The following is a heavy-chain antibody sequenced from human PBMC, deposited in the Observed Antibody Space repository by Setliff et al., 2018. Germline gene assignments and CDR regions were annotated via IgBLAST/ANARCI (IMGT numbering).Heavy chain of an antibody. V-gene: IGHV3-23*01. J-gene: IGHJ6*03. CDR3: ARGQGVTTWYYMDV. CDR1: GLTFQSHA. CDR2: ISTTGATT. Sequence: PGGSLRLSCVASGLTFQSHAMSWGRQAPGKGLEWVALISTTGATTQYADFVKGRFTISRDNSENTVSLQMNSLRAEDTAVYYCARGQGVTTWYYMDVWGKGTTVTVSS. D-gene: IGHD4-17*01.